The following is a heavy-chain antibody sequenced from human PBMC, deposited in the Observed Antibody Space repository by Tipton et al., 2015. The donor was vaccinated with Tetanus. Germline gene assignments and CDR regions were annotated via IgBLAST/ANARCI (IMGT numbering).Heavy chain of an antibody. Sequence: VQLVQSGAVVKKPGESLKISCKASGYSFTNYWIGWVRQTPGKGLEWMGVIYPGDSDTQNSPSFQGQVTISADKSISTAYLQWNSLKTSDSAIYYCARHKERGGSPSNWFDPWGQGTLVTVSS. V-gene: IGHV5-51*01. CDR3: ARHKERGGSPSNWFDP. D-gene: IGHD2-15*01. CDR1: GYSFTNYW. CDR2: IYPGDSDT. J-gene: IGHJ5*02.